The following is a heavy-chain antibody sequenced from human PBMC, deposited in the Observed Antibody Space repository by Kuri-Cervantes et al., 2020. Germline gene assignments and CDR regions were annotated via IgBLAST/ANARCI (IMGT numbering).Heavy chain of an antibody. CDR1: GFTFRSYA. D-gene: IGHD4-17*01. V-gene: IGHV3-23*01. CDR2: ISGSDYSR. Sequence: GGSLRLSCAAAGFTFRSYALTWVRQVPGKGLVWFSSISGSDYSRYADSVKGRFTISRDNSKNTLYLQMNSLRAEDTAVYYCAKDPNGDYVGAFDDWGQGTLVTVSS. CDR3: AKDPNGDYVGAFDD. J-gene: IGHJ4*02.